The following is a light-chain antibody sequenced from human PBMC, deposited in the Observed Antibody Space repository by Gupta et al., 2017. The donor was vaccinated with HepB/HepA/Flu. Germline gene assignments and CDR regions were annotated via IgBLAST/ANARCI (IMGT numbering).Light chain of an antibody. CDR1: QSVSSH. Sequence: DMVMTQSPATLSVSPGEGVTLSCRASQSVSSHLAWYQQKPGQAPRLIIFGASTRASGIPDRFSGSGYGNDFTLTSSRRQYEDFAVYYGQQDNSLWTFGQGTKVDIK. CDR3: QQDNSLWT. J-gene: IGKJ1*01. V-gene: IGKV3-15*01. CDR2: GAS.